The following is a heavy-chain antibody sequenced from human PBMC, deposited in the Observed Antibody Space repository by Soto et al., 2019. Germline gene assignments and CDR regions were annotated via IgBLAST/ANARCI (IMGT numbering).Heavy chain of an antibody. Sequence: ASVKVSCKASGYTFTSYGISWVRQAPGQGLEWMGWISAYNGNTNYAQKLQGRVTMTTDTSTSTAYMELRSLRSDDTAVYYCARDLPPAIYDYIWGSYRSDAFDIWGQGTMVTVSS. CDR1: GYTFTSYG. CDR2: ISAYNGNT. V-gene: IGHV1-18*01. CDR3: ARDLPPAIYDYIWGSYRSDAFDI. J-gene: IGHJ3*02. D-gene: IGHD3-16*02.